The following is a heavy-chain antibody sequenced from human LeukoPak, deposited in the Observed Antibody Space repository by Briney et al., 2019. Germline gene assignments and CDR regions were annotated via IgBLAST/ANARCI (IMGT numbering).Heavy chain of an antibody. V-gene: IGHV3-23*01. Sequence: PGGSLRLSCAASGFPFSSYAMSWVRQAPGKGLEWVSVISGSGDITYYADPVKGRFTISRDEFKNTVSLQMNSLRAEDTAVYYCAKSDCYDSSSHPSSFEYWGQGTLVTVSP. D-gene: IGHD3-22*01. CDR1: GFPFSSYA. J-gene: IGHJ4*02. CDR3: AKSDCYDSSSHPSSFEY. CDR2: ISGSGDIT.